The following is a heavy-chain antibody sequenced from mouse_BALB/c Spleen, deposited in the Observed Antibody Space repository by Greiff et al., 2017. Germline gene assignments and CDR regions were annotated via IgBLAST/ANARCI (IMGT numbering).Heavy chain of an antibody. CDR1: GFTFSSYA. D-gene: IGHD1-1*01. Sequence: EVNLVESGGGLVKPGGSLKLSCAASGFTFSSYAMSWVRQTPEKRLEWVATISSGGSYTYYPDSVKGRFTISRDNAKNTLYLQMSSLRSEDTAMYYCARHRDYGSSPFDYWGQGTTLTVSS. V-gene: IGHV5-9-3*01. J-gene: IGHJ2*01. CDR2: ISSGGSYT. CDR3: ARHRDYGSSPFDY.